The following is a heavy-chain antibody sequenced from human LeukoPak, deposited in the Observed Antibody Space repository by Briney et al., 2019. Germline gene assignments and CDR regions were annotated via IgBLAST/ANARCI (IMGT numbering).Heavy chain of an antibody. J-gene: IGHJ4*02. CDR3: ARAVAARRAVPNDY. CDR2: ISAYNGNT. V-gene: IGHV1-18*04. Sequence: ASVKVSCKASGYTFTSYYLHWVRQAPGQGLEWMGWISAYNGNTNYAQKLQGRVTMTTDTSTSTAYMELRSLRSDDTAVYYCARAVAARRAVPNDYWGQGTLVTVSS. D-gene: IGHD6-6*01. CDR1: GYTFTSYY.